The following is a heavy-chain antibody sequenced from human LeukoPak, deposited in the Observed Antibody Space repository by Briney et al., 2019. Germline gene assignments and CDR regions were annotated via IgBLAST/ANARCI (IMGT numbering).Heavy chain of an antibody. D-gene: IGHD3-10*01. CDR1: GGSISSYY. Sequence: LSLTCTVSGGSISSYYWSWIRQPPGKGLEWVSGISWNSGSILYADSVKGRFTISRDNAKNSLYLQMNSLRAEDTALYYCAKAPGFYDMDVWGQGTTVTVSS. J-gene: IGHJ6*02. CDR2: ISWNSGSI. CDR3: AKAPGFYDMDV. V-gene: IGHV3-9*01.